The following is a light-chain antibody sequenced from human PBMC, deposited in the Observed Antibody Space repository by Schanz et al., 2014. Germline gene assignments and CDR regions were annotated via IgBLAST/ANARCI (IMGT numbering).Light chain of an antibody. J-gene: IGKJ1*01. CDR3: QQRSNWWT. Sequence: DIVLTQSPGTLSLSPGERATLSCRASQSVGSNYLAWYQQTPGQAPRLLISGASSRATGIPDRFSGSGSGTDFTLTISRLEPEDFAIYYCQQRSNWWTFGQGTKVEIK. V-gene: IGKV3D-20*02. CDR2: GAS. CDR1: QSVGSNY.